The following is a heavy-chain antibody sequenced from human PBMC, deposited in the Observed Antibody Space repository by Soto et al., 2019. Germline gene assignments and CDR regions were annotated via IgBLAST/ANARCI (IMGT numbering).Heavy chain of an antibody. CDR3: ARQRWELPPYWFDP. CDR2: IYYSGST. V-gene: IGHV4-59*08. J-gene: IGHJ5*02. CDR1: GGSISGYY. D-gene: IGHD1-26*01. Sequence: QVQLQESGPGLVKPSETLSLTCTVSGGSISGYYWSWIRQPPGKGLEWIGYIYYSGSTKYNPSLTSRVTISVDTSKNQFSLKLSSVTAADTAVYYCARQRWELPPYWFDPWGQGTLVTVSS.